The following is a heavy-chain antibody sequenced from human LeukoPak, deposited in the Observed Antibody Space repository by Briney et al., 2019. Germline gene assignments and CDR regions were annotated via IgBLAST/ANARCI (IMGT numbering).Heavy chain of an antibody. CDR1: GGSINRSGYY. Sequence: SETLSLTCTVSGGSINRSGYYWGWIRQPPGKGLEWVGSHYYSGSTYYNPSLKSRVTISVDTSKNQFSLKLNSVTAADTAVYYCARHYYDSLRASDFDYWGQGTLVTVSS. V-gene: IGHV4-39*01. CDR2: HYYSGST. J-gene: IGHJ4*02. CDR3: ARHYYDSLRASDFDY. D-gene: IGHD3-22*01.